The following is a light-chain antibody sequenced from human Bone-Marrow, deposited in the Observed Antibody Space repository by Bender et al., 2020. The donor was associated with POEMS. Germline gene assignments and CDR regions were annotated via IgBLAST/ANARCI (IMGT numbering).Light chain of an antibody. Sequence: QSALTQPASVSGSPGQSITISCTGTNSDIGSYNFVSWYQQHPGKAPKLMIYDVSSRPSGVPDRFSGSKSGNTASLTISGLQAEDEADFYCCSYADNSVWVFGGGTKLTVL. V-gene: IGLV2-23*02. CDR3: CSYADNSVWV. CDR2: DVS. J-gene: IGLJ3*02. CDR1: NSDIGSYNF.